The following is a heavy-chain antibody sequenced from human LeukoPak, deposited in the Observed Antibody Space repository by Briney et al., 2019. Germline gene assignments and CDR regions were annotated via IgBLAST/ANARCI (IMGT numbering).Heavy chain of an antibody. V-gene: IGHV3-21*01. Sequence: GGSLRLSCAASGFTFSSYSMNWVRQAPGKGLEWVSSITSSSSYIYYADSVKGRFTISRDNAKNSLYLQMNSLRAEDTAVYYCARDANSMAPFDYWGQGTLVTVSS. CDR1: GFTFSSYS. J-gene: IGHJ4*02. D-gene: IGHD2-8*01. CDR2: ITSSSSYI. CDR3: ARDANSMAPFDY.